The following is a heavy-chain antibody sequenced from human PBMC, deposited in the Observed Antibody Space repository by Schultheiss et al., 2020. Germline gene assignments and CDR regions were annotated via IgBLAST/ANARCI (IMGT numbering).Heavy chain of an antibody. Sequence: SETLSLTCTVSGGSISSYHWRWIRQPAGKGLEWIGRIYTSGSTNYNPSLKSRVTMSLDTSKNQFSLKLSSVTAADTAVYYCARSHSIVPAAIKGSYYGMDVWGQGTTVAVSS. CDR3: ARSHSIVPAAIKGSYYGMDV. CDR1: GGSISSYH. D-gene: IGHD2-2*02. V-gene: IGHV4-4*07. CDR2: IYTSGST. J-gene: IGHJ6*02.